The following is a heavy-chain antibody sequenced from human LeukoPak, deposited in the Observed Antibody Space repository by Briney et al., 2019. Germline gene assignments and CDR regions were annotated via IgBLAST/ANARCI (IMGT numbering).Heavy chain of an antibody. CDR2: ISSGSSYI. CDR1: GFTVSSNY. D-gene: IGHD6-13*01. J-gene: IGHJ2*01. CDR3: SRDRSSSWYNPWYFDL. Sequence: GGSLRLSCAASGFTVSSNYMSWVRQAPGKGLEWVSSISSGSSYIFYADSVKGRFTISRDNSRNSLYLQMDSLRVEDTAVYYCSRDRSSSWYNPWYFDLWGRGTLVTVSS. V-gene: IGHV3-21*01.